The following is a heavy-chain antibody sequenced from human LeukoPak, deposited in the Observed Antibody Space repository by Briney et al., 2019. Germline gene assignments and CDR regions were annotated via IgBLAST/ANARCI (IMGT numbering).Heavy chain of an antibody. D-gene: IGHD1-26*01. CDR2: VYHGGNT. Sequence: SETLSLTCTVAGYSISNGYYWGWIRQPPGKGLEFIGSVYHGGNTYYKASLKSRVTISLDTSKNQFSLRLSSVTAADTAVYYCARSYSGSFLYWGQGSLVTVSS. CDR3: ARSYSGSFLY. J-gene: IGHJ1*01. CDR1: GYSISNGYY. V-gene: IGHV4-38-2*02.